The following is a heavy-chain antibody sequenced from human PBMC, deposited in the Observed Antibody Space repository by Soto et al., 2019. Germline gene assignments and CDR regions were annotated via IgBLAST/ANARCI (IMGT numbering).Heavy chain of an antibody. V-gene: IGHV4-4*09. D-gene: IGHD2-21*01. Sequence: QVQLQESGPGLVKPSETLSLTCTVSGDSISSNYWSWVRQSPGKGLEWLGYIHSSGSTNYRSSLKSRLTMSVDPSNNHCSLNLSSVTAADTAVYYCARLVVKTATDAFDVWGQGTRVTVSS. CDR3: ARLVVKTATDAFDV. J-gene: IGHJ3*01. CDR2: IHSSGST. CDR1: GDSISSNY.